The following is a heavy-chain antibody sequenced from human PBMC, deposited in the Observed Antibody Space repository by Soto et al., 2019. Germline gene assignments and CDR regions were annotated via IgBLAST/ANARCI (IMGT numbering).Heavy chain of an antibody. CDR3: ARDQARTFTFDY. J-gene: IGHJ4*02. CDR2: MNPSDGST. V-gene: IGHV1-46*01. CDR1: GYSITRDY. D-gene: IGHD3-16*01. Sequence: VSVKVSCKASGYSITRDYMHWVRQAPGQGLEWMGIMNPSDGSTSYAQKFQGRVTMTRDTSTSTVYMELSSLTSEDTAVYYCARDQARTFTFDYWGQGTQVTVSS.